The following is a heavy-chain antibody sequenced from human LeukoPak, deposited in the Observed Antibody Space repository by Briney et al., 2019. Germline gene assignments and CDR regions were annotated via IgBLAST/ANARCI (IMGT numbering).Heavy chain of an antibody. CDR3: ATSFQNSGTYTPFDI. J-gene: IGHJ3*02. Sequence: WASVKVSCKASGGTFSSYAISWVRQAPGQGLEWMGGISPYNDNTNYAGKLQGRVTMTTDTRTSTAYLELRSLRSDDTAVYYCATSFQNSGTYTPFDIWGQGTMVTVSS. CDR2: ISPYNDNT. CDR1: GGTFSSYA. D-gene: IGHD3-10*01. V-gene: IGHV1-18*01.